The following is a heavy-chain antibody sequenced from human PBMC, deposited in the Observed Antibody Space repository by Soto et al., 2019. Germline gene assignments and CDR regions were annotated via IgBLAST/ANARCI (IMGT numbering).Heavy chain of an antibody. CDR1: SGSITSANW. CDR3: ARRGGGVVLAATTPFDY. Sequence: QVPLQESGPRLVRPSGTLSLTCTVSSGSITSANWWSWVRQPPGRGLEWIGEIYHSGSTNYNLSLKSRVTLSVDKCKNQFSLSLSSVTAADTAMYYCARRGGGVVLAATTPFDYWGQGTLVTVSS. V-gene: IGHV4-4*02. D-gene: IGHD2-15*01. CDR2: IYHSGST. J-gene: IGHJ4*02.